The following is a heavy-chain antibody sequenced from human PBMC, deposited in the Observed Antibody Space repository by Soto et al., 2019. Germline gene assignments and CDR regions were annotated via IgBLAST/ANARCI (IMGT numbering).Heavy chain of an antibody. CDR1: GGTFSSYT. CDR2: IIPILGIA. Sequence: QVQLVQSGAEVKKPGSSVKVSCKASGGTFSSYTISWVRQAPGQGLEWMGRIIPILGIANYAQKFQGRVTITADKSTSTAYMEPSSLRSECSVLNYCAVASGYSHSTHYWGQGTLVTVSS. J-gene: IGHJ4*02. CDR3: AVASGYSHSTHY. D-gene: IGHD5-18*01. V-gene: IGHV1-69*02.